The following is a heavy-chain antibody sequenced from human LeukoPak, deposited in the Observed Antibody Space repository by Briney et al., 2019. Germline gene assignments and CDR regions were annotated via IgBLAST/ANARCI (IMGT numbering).Heavy chain of an antibody. D-gene: IGHD6-19*01. CDR3: ARDGGSGWTGFDY. V-gene: IGHV4-59*01. J-gene: IGHJ4*02. Sequence: SETLSLTCSVSGDSISSYYWSWIRQPPGKGLEWIGYIYYSGNTNYNPSLKSRVTISEDMSKNQFSLKLTSVTAADTAVYFCARDGGSGWTGFDYWGRGTLVTVSS. CDR1: GDSISSYY. CDR2: IYYSGNT.